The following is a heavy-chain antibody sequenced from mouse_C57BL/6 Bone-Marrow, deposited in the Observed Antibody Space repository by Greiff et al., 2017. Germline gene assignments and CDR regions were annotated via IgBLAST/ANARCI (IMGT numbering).Heavy chain of an antibody. D-gene: IGHD3-2*02. J-gene: IGHJ3*01. CDR3: ARSQLRLPPWFAY. V-gene: IGHV1-59*01. CDR2: IDPSDSYT. Sequence: QVQLQQPGAELVRPGTSVKLSCKASGYTFTSYWMHWVKQRPGQGLEWIGVIDPSDSYTNYNQKFKGKATLTVDTSSSTAYMQLSSLTSEDSAVYYCARSQLRLPPWFAYWGQGTLVTVS. CDR1: GYTFTSYW.